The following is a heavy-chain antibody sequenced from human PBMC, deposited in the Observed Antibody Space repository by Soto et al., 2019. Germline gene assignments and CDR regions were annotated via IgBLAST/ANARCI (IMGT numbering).Heavy chain of an antibody. V-gene: IGHV1-18*01. Sequence: QVHLVQSGAEVKKPGASVKVSCKASGYTFTSYRIHWVRQPPGQGLEWMGWVNSYNGNTEYAQRFQGRVTMTTNTATSTAYMELRSLRSDDTAVYYCATLFGGNYFAYWCQGTLVAVSS. CDR1: GYTFTSYR. CDR3: ATLFGGNYFAY. J-gene: IGHJ4*02. CDR2: VNSYNGNT. D-gene: IGHD1-26*01.